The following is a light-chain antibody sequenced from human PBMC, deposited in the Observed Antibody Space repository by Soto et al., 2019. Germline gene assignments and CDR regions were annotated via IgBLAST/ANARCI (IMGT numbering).Light chain of an antibody. J-gene: IGKJ1*01. V-gene: IGKV3-20*01. CDR1: RTVSSSF. Sequence: EIVWTHSPGTLSLSPGKGATLSGTARRTVSSSFLARYQQKARQAPRLLIYRASSRATGIPDRFSGRGSGTDFTLTITRLEPEDFAVYYCQQYGSSPGTFGRGTKVEIK. CDR2: RAS. CDR3: QQYGSSPGT.